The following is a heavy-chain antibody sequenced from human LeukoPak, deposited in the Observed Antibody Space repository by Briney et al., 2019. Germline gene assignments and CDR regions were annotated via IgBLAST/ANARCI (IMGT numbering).Heavy chain of an antibody. CDR1: GGTFSSYA. Sequence: ASVKVSCKASGGTFSSYAISWVRQAPGQGLEWMGGIIPIFGTANYAQKFQGRVTITADKSTSTAYMELSSLRSEDTAVYYCAREEVNCSGGSCSLAKFDYWGQGTLVTVSS. J-gene: IGHJ4*02. V-gene: IGHV1-69*06. CDR3: AREEVNCSGGSCSLAKFDY. D-gene: IGHD2-15*01. CDR2: IIPIFGTA.